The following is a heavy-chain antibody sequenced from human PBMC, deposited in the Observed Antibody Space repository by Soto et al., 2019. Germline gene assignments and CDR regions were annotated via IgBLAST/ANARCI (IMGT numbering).Heavy chain of an antibody. J-gene: IGHJ6*02. D-gene: IGHD1-26*01. V-gene: IGHV1-3*01. CDR2: INPASGHT. Sequence: ASVKVSCKASGYTFTTYALHWVCQAPGQRPEWMGWINPASGHTKYSKRFQDRVTITRDTSASTGYMELSSLRSEDTAVYYCGRSVVGATGEILYNAMDVWGQGTTVTVSS. CDR3: GRSVVGATGEILYNAMDV. CDR1: GYTFTTYA.